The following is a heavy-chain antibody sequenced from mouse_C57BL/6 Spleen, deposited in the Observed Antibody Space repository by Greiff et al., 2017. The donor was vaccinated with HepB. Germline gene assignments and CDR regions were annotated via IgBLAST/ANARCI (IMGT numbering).Heavy chain of an antibody. Sequence: VQLQQSGAELARPGASVKLSCKASGYTFTSYWMHLVKQRPGQGLEWIGYINPSSGYTKYNQKFKDKGTLTADKSSSTAYMQLSRLPYEESAVYYCGRSAPGTVVARRGHLDVWGTATTVTVSS. CDR3: GRSAPGTVVARRGHLDV. J-gene: IGHJ1*03. CDR2: INPSSGYT. D-gene: IGHD1-1*01. V-gene: IGHV1-7*01. CDR1: GYTFTSYW.